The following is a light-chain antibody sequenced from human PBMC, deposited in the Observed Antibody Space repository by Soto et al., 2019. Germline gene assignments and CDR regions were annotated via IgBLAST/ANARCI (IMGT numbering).Light chain of an antibody. Sequence: EIVLTQSPGTLSLSPGERVTLSCRASQSVASNYLAWYQQKPGQAPRLLIYAASGRATGIPDRFSGSGSGTDFTLTISRLEPEDSAVYYCQQYGSSPWTFGQGTKVEIK. CDR3: QQYGSSPWT. J-gene: IGKJ1*01. V-gene: IGKV3-20*01. CDR2: AAS. CDR1: QSVASNY.